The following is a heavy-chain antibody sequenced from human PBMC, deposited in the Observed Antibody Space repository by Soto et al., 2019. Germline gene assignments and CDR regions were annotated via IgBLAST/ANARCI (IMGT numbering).Heavy chain of an antibody. CDR2: ISGSAATT. Sequence: PGGSLRLSCAASGFTFSSYAMNWVRQAPGKGLEWVSAISGSAATTHFADSVKGRFTISRDNSKNTLYLQMNSLRAEDTAVYYCARDRSYYDSSGSYSPPYWGQGTLVTV. D-gene: IGHD3-22*01. J-gene: IGHJ4*02. CDR3: ARDRSYYDSSGSYSPPY. V-gene: IGHV3-23*01. CDR1: GFTFSSYA.